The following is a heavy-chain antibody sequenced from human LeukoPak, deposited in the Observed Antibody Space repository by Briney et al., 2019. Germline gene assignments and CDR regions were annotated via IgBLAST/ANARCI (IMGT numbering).Heavy chain of an antibody. CDR3: ARPRWAAAGTRGVVLDY. J-gene: IGHJ4*02. D-gene: IGHD6-13*01. CDR1: GFTLSSYA. Sequence: QSGGSLRLSCAASGFTLSSYAMQWVRQAPGKGLEWVAVISYDGSNKYYADSVKGRFTISRDKKKNTLYVQMNRLRAADTAVYYCARPRWAAAGTRGVVLDYWGQGTLVTVSS. CDR2: ISYDGSNK. V-gene: IGHV3-30-3*01.